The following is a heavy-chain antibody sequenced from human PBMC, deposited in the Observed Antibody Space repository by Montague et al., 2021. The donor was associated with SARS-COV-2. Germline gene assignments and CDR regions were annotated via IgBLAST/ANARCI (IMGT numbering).Heavy chain of an antibody. V-gene: IGHV4-39*01. CDR3: ARHGCTKASSGMDV. J-gene: IGHJ6*02. CDR2: IHHSGST. D-gene: IGHD2-2*01. CDR1: GGSISSSTYY. Sequence: SETLSLTCTVSGGSISSSTYYWGWIRQPPGKGLEWIGSIHHSGSTYYNPSLETRVTISVDTSKNQFSLKLSSVTAADTAVFYCARHGCTKASSGMDVWGQGITVTVSS.